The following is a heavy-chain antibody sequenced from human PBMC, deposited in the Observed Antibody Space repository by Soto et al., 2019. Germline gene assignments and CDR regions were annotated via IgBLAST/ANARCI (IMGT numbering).Heavy chain of an antibody. CDR1: GYTFTSYA. CDR3: ARSIAVVTALDY. D-gene: IGHD2-21*02. Sequence: QVQLVQSGAEEKKPGASVKVSCKASGYTFTSYAMHWVCQAPGQRLEWMGWINAGNGNTKYSQKFQGRVTITRDTSASTAYMELSSLRSEDTAVYYCARSIAVVTALDYWGQGTLVTVSS. CDR2: INAGNGNT. J-gene: IGHJ4*02. V-gene: IGHV1-3*05.